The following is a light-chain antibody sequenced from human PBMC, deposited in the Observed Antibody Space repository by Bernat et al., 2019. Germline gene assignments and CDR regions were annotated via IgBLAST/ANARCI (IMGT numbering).Light chain of an antibody. V-gene: IGKV1-16*02. Sequence: DIQMTQPPSSLSASVGDRVTITWRASQGTINYLAWLQQKLGKDPKSLIYAVSSLQSGVPSKFSGSGSGTDFTLTISCLQPEDFATYYCQQYNSYPRTFGQGTKVEI. J-gene: IGKJ1*01. CDR3: QQYNSYPRT. CDR1: QGTINY. CDR2: AVS.